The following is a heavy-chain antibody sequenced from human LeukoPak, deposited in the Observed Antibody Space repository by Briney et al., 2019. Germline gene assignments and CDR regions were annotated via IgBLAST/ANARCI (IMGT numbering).Heavy chain of an antibody. Sequence: SVKVSCKASGGTFSSYAISWVRQAPGQGLEWMGGIIPIFGTANYAQKFQGRVTITADESTSTAYMELSSLRSEDTAVYYCARGCPGGGDAFDIWGQGTMVTVSS. J-gene: IGHJ3*02. V-gene: IGHV1-69*13. CDR3: ARGCPGGGDAFDI. CDR1: GGTFSSYA. CDR2: IIPIFGTA. D-gene: IGHD2-8*02.